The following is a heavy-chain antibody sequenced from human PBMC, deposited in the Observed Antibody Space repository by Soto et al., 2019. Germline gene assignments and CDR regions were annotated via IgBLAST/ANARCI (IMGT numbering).Heavy chain of an antibody. Sequence: QAQLVQSGAEVKKPGSSVKVSCKTSGGAFSSYDISWVRQAPGQGLEWMGGIIPLFGTTNYAQKFQGRVTLTADESTSTVYMNLYSLRYEDTAVYYCARGLTEGYFGMDVWGQGTTVTVSS. V-gene: IGHV1-69*01. CDR1: GGAFSSYD. CDR3: ARGLTEGYFGMDV. J-gene: IGHJ6*02. CDR2: IIPLFGTT.